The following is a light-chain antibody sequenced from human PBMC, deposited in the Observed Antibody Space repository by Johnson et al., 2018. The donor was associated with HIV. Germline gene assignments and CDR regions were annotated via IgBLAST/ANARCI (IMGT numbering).Light chain of an antibody. J-gene: IGLJ1*01. CDR1: SSTFGNSY. CDR2: KNN. CDR3: GIWDSSLRAYV. V-gene: IGLV1-51*02. Sequence: QSVLTQPPSVSAAPGQRVTISCSGASSTFGNSYISWYQLLPGSPPKLLVFKNNERPSGIPDRFSGSNSGTSATLDITGLQTGDEADYYCGIWDSSLRAYVFGTGTKVTVL.